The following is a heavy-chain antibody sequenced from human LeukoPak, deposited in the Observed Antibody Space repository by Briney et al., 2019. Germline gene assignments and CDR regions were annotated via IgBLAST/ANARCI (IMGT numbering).Heavy chain of an antibody. CDR2: TYYRSKWYN. V-gene: IGHV6-1*01. J-gene: IGHJ6*03. D-gene: IGHD3-22*01. Sequence: SQTLSLTCAISGDSVSSNSAAWNWIRQSPSRGLEWLGRTYYRSKWYNDYAVSVKSRITINPVTSKNQFSLQLNSVTPEDTAVYYCARDSLPGYYDSSGDYMDVWGKGTTVTVSS. CDR1: GDSVSSNSAA. CDR3: ARDSLPGYYDSSGDYMDV.